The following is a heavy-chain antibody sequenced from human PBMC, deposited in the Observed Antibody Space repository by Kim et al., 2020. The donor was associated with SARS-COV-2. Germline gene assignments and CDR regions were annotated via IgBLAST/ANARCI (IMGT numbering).Heavy chain of an antibody. CDR1: GGSVSSGSYY. V-gene: IGHV4-61*01. J-gene: IGHJ2*01. CDR3: ARDQQLAPGYFDL. CDR2: IYYSGST. D-gene: IGHD6-13*01. Sequence: SETLSLTCTVSGGSVSSGSYYWSWIRQPPGKGLEWIGYIYYSGSTNYNPSLKSRVTISVDTSKNQFSLKLSSVTAADTAVYYCARDQQLAPGYFDLWGRGTLVTVSS.